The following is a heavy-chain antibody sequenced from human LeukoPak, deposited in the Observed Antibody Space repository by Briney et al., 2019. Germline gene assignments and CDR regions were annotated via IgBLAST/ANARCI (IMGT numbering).Heavy chain of an antibody. V-gene: IGHV3-53*01. CDR3: ARAVAGLTDY. J-gene: IGHJ4*02. CDR2: IYSGGST. D-gene: IGHD3-10*01. Sequence: GGSLRLSCVASGFTVSSNYMNWVRQAPGKGLEWVSVIYSGGSTYYADSVRGRFTISRDISKNTLYLQMNSLRADDTAVYYCARAVAGLTDYWGQGTLVTVSS. CDR1: GFTVSSNY.